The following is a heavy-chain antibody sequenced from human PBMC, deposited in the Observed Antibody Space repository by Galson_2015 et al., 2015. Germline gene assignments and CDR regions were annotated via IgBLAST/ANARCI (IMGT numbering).Heavy chain of an antibody. CDR2: ISSSGGYV. Sequence: SLRLSCAASAFTFSSSSMDWVRQAPGKGLEWVCSISSSGGYVYYADSVKGRFIISRDNAKNSLYLQMNSLRDEDTAMYYCARGRADEYFQHWGQGTLVTVSS. CDR3: ARGRADEYFQH. V-gene: IGHV3-21*01. CDR1: AFTFSSSS. J-gene: IGHJ1*01.